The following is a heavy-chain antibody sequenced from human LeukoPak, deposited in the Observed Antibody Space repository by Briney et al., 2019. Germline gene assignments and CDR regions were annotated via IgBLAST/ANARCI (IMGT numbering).Heavy chain of an antibody. CDR1: GGSISSSNW. J-gene: IGHJ6*04. V-gene: IGHV4-4*02. D-gene: IGHD2-2*01. CDR2: IYHSGST. Sequence: SGTLSLTCAVSGGSISSSNWWSWVSQPPGKGLEWIGEIYHSGSTNYNPSLKSRVTISVDKSKNQFSLKLSSVTAADTAVYYCARGQTVPAATDYYYYGMDVWGKGTTVTVSS. CDR3: ARGQTVPAATDYYYYGMDV.